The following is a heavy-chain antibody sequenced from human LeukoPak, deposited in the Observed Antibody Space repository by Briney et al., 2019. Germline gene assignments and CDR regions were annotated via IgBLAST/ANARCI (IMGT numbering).Heavy chain of an antibody. CDR1: GGSISATTYY. J-gene: IGHJ5*02. V-gene: IGHV4-39*07. CDR3: ARVGWGNAAAHPNWLDP. D-gene: IGHD6-6*01. Sequence: SETLSLTCTASGGSISATTYYWGWIRQPPGTGLEWIANIYYSGNTAYNPSLKSRVTISIDTSKNQFSLRLNSVTAADTAVYYCARVGWGNAAAHPNWLDPWGQGILVTVSS. CDR2: IYYSGNT.